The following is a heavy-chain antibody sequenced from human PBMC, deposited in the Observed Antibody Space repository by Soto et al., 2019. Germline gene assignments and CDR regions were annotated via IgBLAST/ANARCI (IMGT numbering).Heavy chain of an antibody. V-gene: IGHV4-31*03. CDR1: GHSLSSEVYY. CDR3: ARDWGSSGWPN. Sequence: KTSETLSLTCTVSGHSLSSEVYYWSWIRQHPGKGLEWVGYIYFTGSTLYNPSLKSRLAMSLDTSKNQFSLRLTSVTAADTAVYFCARDWGSSGWPNWGQGTLVTVSS. J-gene: IGHJ4*02. D-gene: IGHD6-19*01. CDR2: IYFTGST.